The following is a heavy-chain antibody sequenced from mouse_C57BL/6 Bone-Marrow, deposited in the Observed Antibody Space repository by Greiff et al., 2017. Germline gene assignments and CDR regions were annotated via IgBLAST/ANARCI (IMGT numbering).Heavy chain of an antibody. CDR1: GFTFSSYA. Sequence: EVKLMESGGGLVKPGGSLKLSCAASGFTFSSYAMSWVRQTPEKRLEWVATISDGGSYTYYPDNVKGRFTISRDNAKNNLYLQISHLKSEDTAMYYCARTSYYSNWWVAWFAYWGQGTLVTVSA. V-gene: IGHV5-4*03. CDR3: ARTSYYSNWWVAWFAY. CDR2: ISDGGSYT. D-gene: IGHD2-5*01. J-gene: IGHJ3*01.